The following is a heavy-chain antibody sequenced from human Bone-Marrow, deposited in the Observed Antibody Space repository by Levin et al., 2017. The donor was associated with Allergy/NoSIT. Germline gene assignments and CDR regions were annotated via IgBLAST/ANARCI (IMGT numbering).Heavy chain of an antibody. V-gene: IGHV3-43D*03. D-gene: IGHD6-25*01. CDR3: AKDFSGAASFFDY. CDR2: ISGDGGRT. J-gene: IGHJ4*02. CDR1: GFKFANFA. Sequence: PGGSLRLSCAASGFKFANFAMHWVRQSPGKSLEWVSLISGDGGRTHYSDSVKGRFTISRDNNENSLYLQLNSLRPDDTALYYCAKDFSGAASFFDYWGQGTLVTVSS.